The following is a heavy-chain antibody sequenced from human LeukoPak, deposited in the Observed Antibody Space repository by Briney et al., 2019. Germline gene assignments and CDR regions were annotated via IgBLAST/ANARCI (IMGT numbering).Heavy chain of an antibody. CDR1: GDSMRNYY. CDR3: ARDGRGFLRFAY. V-gene: IGHV4-59*01. CDR2: IYYSGST. Sequence: ASETLSLTCSVSGDSMRNYYWSWIQQPPGKGLEWIGYIYYSGSTNYNPSLKSRVTISVDTSKDQFSLKLTSVTATDTAMYYCARDGRGFLRFAYWGQGTLVTVSS. J-gene: IGHJ4*02. D-gene: IGHD1-26*01.